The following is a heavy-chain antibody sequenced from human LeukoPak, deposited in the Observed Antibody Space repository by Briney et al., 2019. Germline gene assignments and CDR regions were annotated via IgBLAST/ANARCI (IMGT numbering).Heavy chain of an antibody. CDR2: IYYSGST. D-gene: IGHD3-10*01. Sequence: PSETLSLTCTVSGGSISSYYWSWIRQPPGKGLEWIGYIYYSGSTNYNPSLKSRVTISVDTSKNQFSLKLSSVTAADTAVYYCARVETWWVRGENWFDPWGQGTLVTVSS. V-gene: IGHV4-59*08. CDR1: GGSISSYY. CDR3: ARVETWWVRGENWFDP. J-gene: IGHJ5*02.